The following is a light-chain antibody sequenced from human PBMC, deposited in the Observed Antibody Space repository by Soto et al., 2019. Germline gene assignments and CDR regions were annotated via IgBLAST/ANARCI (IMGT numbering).Light chain of an antibody. V-gene: IGLV2-14*01. CDR2: DVS. CDR3: SSYTSSSTL. Sequence: QSALTQPASVSGSPGQSITISCTGTSSDVGGYNYVSWYQQHPGKVPKLMIYDVSNRPSGVSKRFSGSKSGNTASLTISGLQAEDEANYYCSSYTSSSTLFGGGTKLTVL. J-gene: IGLJ2*01. CDR1: SSDVGGYNY.